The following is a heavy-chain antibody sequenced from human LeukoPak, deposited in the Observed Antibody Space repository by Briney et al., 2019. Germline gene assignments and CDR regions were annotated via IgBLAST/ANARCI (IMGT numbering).Heavy chain of an antibody. Sequence: GGSLRLSCAASGFTFSSYEMNWVRQAPGKGLEWVSYISSSGSTIYYADPVKGRFTISRDNAKNSLYLQMNSLRAEDTAVYYCARGVRRLRTFDYWGQGTLVTVSS. CDR2: ISSSGSTI. CDR3: ARGVRRLRTFDY. V-gene: IGHV3-48*03. CDR1: GFTFSSYE. J-gene: IGHJ4*02.